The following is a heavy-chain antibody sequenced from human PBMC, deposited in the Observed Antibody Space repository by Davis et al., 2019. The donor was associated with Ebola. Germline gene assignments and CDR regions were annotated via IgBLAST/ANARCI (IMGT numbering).Heavy chain of an antibody. V-gene: IGHV3-73*01. CDR3: SSWVAAADNDY. CDR2: IRSKAESYAT. CDR1: GFSFSGSA. Sequence: PGGSLRLSCAASGFSFSGSAMHWVRQASGKGLEWVGHIRSKAESYATAYAASVKGRFTISRDDSKNTAYLQMNSLQTEDTAVYYCSSWVAAADNDYWGQGTLVTVSS. J-gene: IGHJ4*02. D-gene: IGHD6-13*01.